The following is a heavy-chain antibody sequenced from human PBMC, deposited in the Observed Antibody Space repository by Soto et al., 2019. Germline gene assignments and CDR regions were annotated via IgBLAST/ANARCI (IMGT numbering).Heavy chain of an antibody. J-gene: IGHJ6*02. CDR3: ARDDIPGIAVATYGMDV. CDR1: GFTFSDYG. D-gene: IGHD6-19*01. V-gene: IGHV3-33*01. CDR2: LWYDGNNK. Sequence: QPGGSLRLSCAASGFTFSDYGMHWVRQAPGKGLEWVAVLWYDGNNKYYTDSVKGRFTISRDNSKSTLYLQMNSLRAEDTAVYYCARDDIPGIAVATYGMDVWGQGTTVTVSS.